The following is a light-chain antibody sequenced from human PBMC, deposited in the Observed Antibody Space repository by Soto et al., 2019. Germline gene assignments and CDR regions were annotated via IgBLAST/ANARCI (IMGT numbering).Light chain of an antibody. CDR2: SNK. CDR1: SSNIDAGYD. V-gene: IGLV1-40*01. Sequence: QSVLTQPPSVSGAPGQSVTISCTGSSSNIDAGYDVHWYQQLPGKAPKVLIQSNKDRPSGVPDRFSGSKSGTSASLAITGLQAEDEGDYYCCSFTSSNTHVFGAGTKLTVL. CDR3: CSFTSSNTHV. J-gene: IGLJ1*01.